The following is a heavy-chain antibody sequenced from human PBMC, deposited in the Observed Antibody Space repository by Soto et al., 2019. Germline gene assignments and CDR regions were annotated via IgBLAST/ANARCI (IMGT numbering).Heavy chain of an antibody. D-gene: IGHD3-16*01. V-gene: IGHV4-34*01. CDR1: GGSFSGYY. CDR2: INHSGST. Sequence: QVQLQQWGAGLLKPSETLSLTCAVYGGSFSGYYWSWIRQPPGKGLEWIGEINHSGSTNYNPSLKGRVTISVDTSKNQFSLKLSSVTAADTAVYYCARVGGFDPWGQGTLVTVSS. J-gene: IGHJ5*02. CDR3: ARVGGFDP.